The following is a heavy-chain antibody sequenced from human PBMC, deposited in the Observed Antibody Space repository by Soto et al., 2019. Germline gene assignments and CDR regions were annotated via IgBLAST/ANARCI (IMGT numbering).Heavy chain of an antibody. V-gene: IGHV3-23*01. J-gene: IGHJ4*02. CDR1: GFTFSNYA. CDR2: ISGSGGST. CDR3: AKDSGSSGLFDY. Sequence: EVQLLESGGGLVQPGGSLRLSCAVSGFTFSNYAMSWVRKAPGKGLEWVSVISGSGGSTFYADSVKGRFTISRDNSKKTLHLQMNSLRAEYTAVYYCAKDSGSSGLFDYWGQGTLVAVSS. D-gene: IGHD5-12*01.